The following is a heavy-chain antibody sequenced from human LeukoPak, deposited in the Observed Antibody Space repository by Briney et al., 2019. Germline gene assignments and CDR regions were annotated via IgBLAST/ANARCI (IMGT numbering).Heavy chain of an antibody. CDR3: AKTPDGELLMTYFDY. V-gene: IGHV3-21*01. D-gene: IGHD1-26*01. CDR2: ISSSSSYI. J-gene: IGHJ4*02. CDR1: GFTFSSYS. Sequence: GGSLRLSCAASGFTFSSYSMNWVRQAPGKGLEWVSSISSSSSYIYYADSVKGRFTISRDNAKNSLYLQMSSLRAEDTAVYYCAKTPDGELLMTYFDYWGQGTLVTVSS.